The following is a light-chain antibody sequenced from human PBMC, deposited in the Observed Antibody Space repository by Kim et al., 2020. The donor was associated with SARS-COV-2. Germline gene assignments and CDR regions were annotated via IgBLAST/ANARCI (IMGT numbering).Light chain of an antibody. CDR2: GAA. Sequence: VSPGERAALASRASQSVSSSIAWYQQKPGQAPRLLIHGAATRATSIPARFSGSGSGTKFTLTISSLQSEDFAVYYCQQYKNWPGTFGPGTKVDIK. CDR3: QQYKNWPGT. V-gene: IGKV3-15*01. CDR1: QSVSSS. J-gene: IGKJ3*01.